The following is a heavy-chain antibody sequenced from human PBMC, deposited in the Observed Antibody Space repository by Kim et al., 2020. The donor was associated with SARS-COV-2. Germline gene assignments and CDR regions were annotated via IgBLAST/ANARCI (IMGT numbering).Heavy chain of an antibody. CDR3: VRDSGFWRGFFGYFDY. J-gene: IGHJ4*03. CDR1: GFTFSSYW. Sequence: GGSLRLSCAASGFTFSSYWMSWVRQAPGKGLEWEANIKQDGSEMYLVDSVKGRFTISRDNAKNSLYLQMNSLRAEDTAVNYCVRDSGFWRGFFGYFDYLG. V-gene: IGHV3-7*01. D-gene: IGHD3-3*01. CDR2: IKQDGSEM.